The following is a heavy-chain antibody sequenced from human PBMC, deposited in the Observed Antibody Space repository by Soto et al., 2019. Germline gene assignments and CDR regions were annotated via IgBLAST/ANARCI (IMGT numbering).Heavy chain of an antibody. Sequence: GESLKISCAASGFTFSSYGMHWVRQAPGKGLEWVAVIWYDGSNKYYADSVKGRFTISRDNSKNTLYLQMNSLRAEDTAVYYCARVYGSGSYLFDYWGQGTLVTVSS. V-gene: IGHV3-33*01. CDR2: IWYDGSNK. CDR3: ARVYGSGSYLFDY. D-gene: IGHD3-10*01. J-gene: IGHJ4*02. CDR1: GFTFSSYG.